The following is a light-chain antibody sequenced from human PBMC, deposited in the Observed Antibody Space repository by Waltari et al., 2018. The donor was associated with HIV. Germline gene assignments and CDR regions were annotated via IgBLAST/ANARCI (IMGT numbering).Light chain of an antibody. J-gene: IGLJ2*01. CDR2: LHSDGSH. V-gene: IGLV4-69*01. CDR3: QTWGSGIVI. CDR1: RGPSSSD. Sequence: QVVLTQAPSASASLGTSVNFTCTLSRGPSSSDIAWPHQPPGKGPRYLMKLHSDGSHNRGDGIPDRFSGSSSGAERHLIISSLHSDDEADYYCQTWGSGIVIFGGGTKLTVL.